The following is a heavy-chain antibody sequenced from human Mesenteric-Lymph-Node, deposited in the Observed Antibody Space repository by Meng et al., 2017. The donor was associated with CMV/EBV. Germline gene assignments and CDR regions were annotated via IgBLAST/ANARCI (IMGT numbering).Heavy chain of an antibody. D-gene: IGHD7-27*01. CDR3: ANLHTWGRVYGNY. V-gene: IGHV3-23*01. J-gene: IGHJ4*02. CDR2: INDRAIST. Sequence: ASGSPFSTNAMSWVRQDPGKGLEWISGINDRAISTSYADSVKGRFTISRDNSKNTLYLHMNSLRAEDTAIYYCANLHTWGRVYGNYWGQGALVTVSS. CDR1: GSPFSTNA.